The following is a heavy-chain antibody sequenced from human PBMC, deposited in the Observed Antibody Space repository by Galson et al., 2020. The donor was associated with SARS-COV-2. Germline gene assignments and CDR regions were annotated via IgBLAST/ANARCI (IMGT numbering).Heavy chain of an antibody. J-gene: IGHJ4*02. D-gene: IGHD3-22*01. Sequence: GESLKISCAASGFPFSSYAIHCVRQAPGKGLEWVAVILHYGTAEYYADSVKGRFTNSRDNSKNTVYLQMNSLRAEDSAIYYCARDLSYYDSSGHSAFYLDDWGQGTLVTVSS. V-gene: IGHV3-30*04. CDR1: GFPFSSYA. CDR2: ILHYGTAE. CDR3: ARDLSYYDSSGHSAFYLDD.